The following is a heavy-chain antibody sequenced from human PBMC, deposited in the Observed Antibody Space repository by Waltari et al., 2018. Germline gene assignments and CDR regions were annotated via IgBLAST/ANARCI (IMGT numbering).Heavy chain of an antibody. CDR3: ARWVTGTWFDP. Sequence: SGSTNYNPSLKSRVTISVDTSKNQFSLKLSSVTAADTAVYYCARWVTGTWFDPWGQGTLVTVSS. D-gene: IGHD1-20*01. CDR2: SGST. J-gene: IGHJ5*02. V-gene: IGHV4-59*01.